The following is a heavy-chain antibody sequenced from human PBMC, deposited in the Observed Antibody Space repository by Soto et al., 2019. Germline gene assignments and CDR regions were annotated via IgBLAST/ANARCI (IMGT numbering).Heavy chain of an antibody. CDR2: INPNTGVT. D-gene: IGHD3-3*01. CDR1: GYSFAAYY. J-gene: IGHJ4*02. Sequence: QVHLEQSGAEVKKAGASVKISCKASGYSFAAYYINWVRQVSGQGLEWMGWINPNTGVTDYAQKFQCRVTLTRDTSIKTAYLELTSLRSDDTAVYYCAKIYTWNEWQGGSDYWGQGPLLTVSS. V-gene: IGHV1-2*02. CDR3: AKIYTWNEWQGGSDY.